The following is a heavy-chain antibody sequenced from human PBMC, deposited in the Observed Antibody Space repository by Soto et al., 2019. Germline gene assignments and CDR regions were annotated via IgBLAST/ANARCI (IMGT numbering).Heavy chain of an antibody. J-gene: IGHJ6*02. CDR2: INHSGST. V-gene: IGHV4-34*01. D-gene: IGHD2-2*01. Sequence: QVQLQQWGAGLLKPSETLSLTCAVYGGSVSGYYWSCIRQPPGKGLELIGEINHSGSTNYNPALRSRGTISLDTSKNQFSRKLSSVTAADTAVYYCARGPYCSSTGCRLPYCYYGRDVWGQGTTVTVSS. CDR1: GGSVSGYY. CDR3: ARGPYCSSTGCRLPYCYYGRDV.